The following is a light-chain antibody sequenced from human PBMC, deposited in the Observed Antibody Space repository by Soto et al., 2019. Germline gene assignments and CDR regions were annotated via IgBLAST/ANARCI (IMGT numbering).Light chain of an antibody. Sequence: EIVLTQSPATLSLSPGERATLSCRASQSISSYLAWYQQKPGQAPRLLIYDASNRATGIPARFSGSGSGTDFTLTISSLEPEDFAVYSCQQRSSWPYTFGPGTKLEIK. J-gene: IGKJ2*01. CDR2: DAS. V-gene: IGKV3-11*01. CDR1: QSISSY. CDR3: QQRSSWPYT.